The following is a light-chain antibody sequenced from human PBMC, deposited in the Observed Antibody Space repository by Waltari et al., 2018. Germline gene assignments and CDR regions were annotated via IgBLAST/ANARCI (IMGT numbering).Light chain of an antibody. Sequence: QPVVTQEPSLSVSPGGTVTLACALTSGSRSSTSSASWYQQSPGQAPRPLVYKANLRSSGVPDRLSGSVLGNKAVLIITGAQAEDESTYYCLLYMGSGIWVFGGGTKLTVL. CDR2: KAN. V-gene: IGLV8-61*01. CDR1: SGSRSSTSS. J-gene: IGLJ3*02. CDR3: LLYMGSGIWV.